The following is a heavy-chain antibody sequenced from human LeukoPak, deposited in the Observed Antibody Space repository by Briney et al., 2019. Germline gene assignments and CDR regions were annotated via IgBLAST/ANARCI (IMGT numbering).Heavy chain of an antibody. CDR2: INHSGTT. Sequence: SETLSLTCAVYGGSFSGYYCSWIRQPPGKGLEWIGEINHSGTTNYDPSLKSRVTISVDTSKNQFSLKLSSVTAADTAVYYCARGLGGGSYFQRHDAFDIWGQGTMVTVSS. CDR1: GGSFSGYY. J-gene: IGHJ3*02. D-gene: IGHD1-26*01. CDR3: ARGLGGGSYFQRHDAFDI. V-gene: IGHV4-34*01.